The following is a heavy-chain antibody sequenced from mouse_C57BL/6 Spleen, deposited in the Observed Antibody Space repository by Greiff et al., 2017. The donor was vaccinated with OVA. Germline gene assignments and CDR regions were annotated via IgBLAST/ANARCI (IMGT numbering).Heavy chain of an antibody. D-gene: IGHD2-4*01. J-gene: IGHJ2*01. V-gene: IGHV1-9*01. CDR1: GYTFTGYW. Sequence: QVQLQQSGAELMKPGASVKLSCKATGYTFTGYWIEWVKQRPGHGLEWIGEILPGSGSTNYNEKFKGKATFPADKSSNTAYMQLSSLTTEDSAIYYCARQKSYDYDDGYYFDYWGQGTTLTVSS. CDR3: ARQKSYDYDDGYYFDY. CDR2: ILPGSGST.